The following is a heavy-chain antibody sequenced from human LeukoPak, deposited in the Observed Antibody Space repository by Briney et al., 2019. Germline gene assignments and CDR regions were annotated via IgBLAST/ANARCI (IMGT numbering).Heavy chain of an antibody. V-gene: IGHV3-74*01. CDR2: INSDGSST. CDR3: AKAGDYSSSWSRWYFGY. Sequence: PPGGSLRLSCAASGFTFSSYWMHWVRQAPGKGLVWVSRINSDGSSTSYADSVKGRFTISRDNAKNTLYLQMNSLRAEDTAVYYCAKAGDYSSSWSRWYFGYWGQGTLVTVSS. CDR1: GFTFSSYW. J-gene: IGHJ4*02. D-gene: IGHD6-13*01.